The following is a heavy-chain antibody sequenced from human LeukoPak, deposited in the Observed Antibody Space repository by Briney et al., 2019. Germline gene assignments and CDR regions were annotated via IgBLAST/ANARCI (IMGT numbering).Heavy chain of an antibody. V-gene: IGHV1-18*01. D-gene: IGHD5-12*01. CDR2: ISAYNGNT. J-gene: IGHJ3*02. CDR3: ARDHLPMGSYGGYDLFGSWAFDI. CDR1: GYTFTSYG. Sequence: ASVKVSCKASGYTFTSYGISWVRQAPGQGLEWMGWISAYNGNTNYAQKLQGRVTMTTDTSTSTAYMELRSLRSDDTAVYYCARDHLPMGSYGGYDLFGSWAFDIWGQGTMVTVSS.